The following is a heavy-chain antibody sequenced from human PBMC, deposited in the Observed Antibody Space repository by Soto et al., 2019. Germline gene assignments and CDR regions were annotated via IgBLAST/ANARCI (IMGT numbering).Heavy chain of an antibody. D-gene: IGHD1-7*01. CDR3: ARDPPRELDLADAFDI. Sequence: QVQLVQSGAEVKKPGSSVKVSCKASGGTFSSYAISWVRQAPGQGLEWMGGIIPIFGTANYAQKFQGRVTITADQSTRIAYMALSSMRSEDTAVYYCARDPPRELDLADAFDIWGQGTMVPVSS. CDR1: GGTFSSYA. CDR2: IIPIFGTA. J-gene: IGHJ3*02. V-gene: IGHV1-69*01.